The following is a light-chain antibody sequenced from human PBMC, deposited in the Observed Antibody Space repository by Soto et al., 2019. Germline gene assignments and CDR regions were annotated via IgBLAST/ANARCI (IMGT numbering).Light chain of an antibody. CDR1: QSVSNW. CDR3: QQYDSYSWT. Sequence: DIPMTQSPSTLSASVGERVTITFRASQSVSNWLAWYQQKPGKAPKLLIYDVYSLESGVPSRFSGSGSGKECILTISSLKPDDVATSYCQQYDSYSWTFDQGTKVEMK. V-gene: IGKV1-5*01. J-gene: IGKJ1*01. CDR2: DVY.